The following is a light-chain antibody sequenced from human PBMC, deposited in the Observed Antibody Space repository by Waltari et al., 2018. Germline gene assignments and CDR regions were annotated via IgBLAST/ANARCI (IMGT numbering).Light chain of an antibody. V-gene: IGLV2-14*01. Sequence: QSALTQPASVSGSPGQSITISCIGTSSDIGGYTYVSWYQQSPGKAPKLLIFEVSNRPSGVSHRFSGSKSGNTASLTISGLQAEDEADYYCSSYTSSTTWLFGGGTKLTVL. CDR1: SSDIGGYTY. CDR3: SSYTSSTTWL. CDR2: EVS. J-gene: IGLJ3*02.